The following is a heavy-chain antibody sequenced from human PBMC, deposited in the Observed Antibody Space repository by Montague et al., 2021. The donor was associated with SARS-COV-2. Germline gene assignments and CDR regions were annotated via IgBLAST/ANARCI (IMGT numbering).Heavy chain of an antibody. J-gene: IGHJ5*02. CDR1: GGSISSYY. CDR2: ISYSGST. CDR3: ARDGCSGGSCYYNWFDP. V-gene: IGHV4-59*01. D-gene: IGHD2-15*01. Sequence: SETLSLTCTASGGSISSYYWSWIRQPPGKGLEWIGYISYSGSTNYNPSLKSRVTMSVDTSKNHFSLKLNSVTAADTAVYYCARDGCSGGSCYYNWFDPWGQGTLVTVSS.